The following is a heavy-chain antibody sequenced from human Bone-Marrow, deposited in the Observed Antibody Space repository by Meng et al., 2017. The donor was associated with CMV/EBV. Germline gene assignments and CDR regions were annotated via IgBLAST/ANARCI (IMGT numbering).Heavy chain of an antibody. CDR3: ARETYYYGSGSYTN. CDR2: ISSSGSTI. Sequence: GESLKISCAASGFTVSSNYMSWVRQAPGKGLEWVSYISSSGSTIYYADSVKGRFTISRDNAKNSLYLQMNSLRAEDTAVYYCARETYYYGSGSYTNWGQGTLVTVSS. V-gene: IGHV3-11*04. CDR1: GFTVSSNY. J-gene: IGHJ4*02. D-gene: IGHD3-10*01.